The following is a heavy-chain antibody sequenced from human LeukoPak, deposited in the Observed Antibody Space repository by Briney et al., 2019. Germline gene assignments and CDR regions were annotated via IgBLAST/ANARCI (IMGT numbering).Heavy chain of an antibody. D-gene: IGHD5-12*01. CDR1: GYTFTSYD. V-gene: IGHV1-8*01. CDR2: MNPNSGNT. J-gene: IGHJ4*02. Sequence: GASVKVSCKASGYTFTSYDINWVRQATGQGLEWMGWMNPNSGNTGYAQKFQGRVTMTRNTSISTAYMELSSLRSEDTAVYYCARGGWVARQYYFDYWGQGTLVTVSS. CDR3: ARGGWVARQYYFDY.